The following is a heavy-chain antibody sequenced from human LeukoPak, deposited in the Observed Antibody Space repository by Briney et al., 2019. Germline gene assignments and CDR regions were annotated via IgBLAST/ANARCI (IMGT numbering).Heavy chain of an antibody. CDR3: TRDRGAYNLYDY. J-gene: IGHJ4*02. D-gene: IGHD1-1*01. Sequence: GGSLRLSCTASGFTFGDYAMSWIRQAPGKGLEWVGFIRSKAYGETADYTASVKGGFTISRDDSKAIAYLQMNSLKTEDTAVYHCTRDRGAYNLYDYWGQGTLVTVSS. CDR2: IRSKAYGETA. V-gene: IGHV3-49*01. CDR1: GFTFGDYA.